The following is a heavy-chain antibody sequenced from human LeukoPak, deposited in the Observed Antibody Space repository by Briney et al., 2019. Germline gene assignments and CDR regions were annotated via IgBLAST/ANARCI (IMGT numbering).Heavy chain of an antibody. CDR2: ISSSGSTI. V-gene: IGHV3-48*03. J-gene: IGHJ4*02. CDR1: GFTFISYE. CDR3: ARIRYSSSWWDY. D-gene: IGHD6-13*01. Sequence: GGSLRLSCAASGFTFISYEMNWVRQAPGKGLEWVSYISSSGSTIYYADSVKGRFTISRDNAKNSLYLQMSSLRAEDTAVYYCARIRYSSSWWDYWGQGTLVTVSS.